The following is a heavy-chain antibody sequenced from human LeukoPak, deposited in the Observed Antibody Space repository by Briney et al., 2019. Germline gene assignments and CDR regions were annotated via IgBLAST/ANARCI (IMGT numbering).Heavy chain of an antibody. J-gene: IGHJ4*02. CDR1: GFTFSSYA. D-gene: IGHD6-13*01. CDR2: ISDSGDTT. Sequence: GSLRLSCAASGFTFSSYAMSWVRQAPGKGLEWVSGISDSGDTTYYADSLRGRFAISRDNSKNTLYLQINNLRAEDTALYYCAKELGTTSWYVVDYWGQGTLVTVSS. CDR3: AKELGTTSWYVVDY. V-gene: IGHV3-23*01.